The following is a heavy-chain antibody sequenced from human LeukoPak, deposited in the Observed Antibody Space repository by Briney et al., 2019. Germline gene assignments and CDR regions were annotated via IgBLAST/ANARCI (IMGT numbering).Heavy chain of an antibody. CDR2: ISGSGGST. V-gene: IGHV3-23*01. Sequence: GGSLRLSCAASGFTFSSYAMSWVRQAPGKGLEWVSAISGSGGSTYYADSVKGRFTISRDNSKNTLYLQMNSLRADDTAVYYCVKDRVDGSGSQFDSWGQGSLVIVSS. D-gene: IGHD3-10*01. CDR1: GFTFSSYA. J-gene: IGHJ4*02. CDR3: VKDRVDGSGSQFDS.